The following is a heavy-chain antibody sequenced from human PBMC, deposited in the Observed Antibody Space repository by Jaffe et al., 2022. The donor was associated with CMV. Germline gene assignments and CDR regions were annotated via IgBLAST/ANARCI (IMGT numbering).Heavy chain of an antibody. D-gene: IGHD5-18*01. J-gene: IGHJ3*02. Sequence: EVQLVESGGGLVQPGGSLRLSCAASGFTVSSNYMSWVRQAPGKGLEWVSVIYSGGSTYYADSVKGRFTISRDNSKNTLYLQMNSLRAEDTAVYYCAREQLWVGGRGAFDIWGQGTMVTVSS. CDR1: GFTVSSNY. CDR2: IYSGGST. V-gene: IGHV3-66*01. CDR3: AREQLWVGGRGAFDI.